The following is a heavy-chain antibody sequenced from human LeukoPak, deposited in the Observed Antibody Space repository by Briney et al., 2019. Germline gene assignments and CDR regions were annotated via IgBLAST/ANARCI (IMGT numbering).Heavy chain of an antibody. CDR3: ARGSRDGSGSYYLDY. V-gene: IGHV4-4*07. Sequence: SETLSLTCTVSGGSISSYYWNWIRQPAGRGLEWIGHIYTSVSTNYNPSLKSRVTMSLDTSKNQFSLKLSSVTAADTAVYYCARGSRDGSGSYYLDYWGQGTLVTVSS. CDR2: IYTSVST. CDR1: GGSISSYY. J-gene: IGHJ4*02. D-gene: IGHD3-10*01.